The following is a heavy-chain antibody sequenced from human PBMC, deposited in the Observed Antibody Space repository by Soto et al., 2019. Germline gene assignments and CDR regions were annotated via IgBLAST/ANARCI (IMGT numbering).Heavy chain of an antibody. CDR3: GVTRTTSYYYVRDV. J-gene: IGHJ6*02. V-gene: IGHV1-69*13. Sequence: SVKVSCKASGGTFSSYAISWVRQAPGQGLEWMGGIIPIFGTADYAQKFQGRVTITAGESTSTAYMELSSLRSEDTAVDYCGVTRTTSYYYVRDVWGQGPRVTVSS. CDR1: GGTFSSYA. D-gene: IGHD3-10*01. CDR2: IIPIFGTA.